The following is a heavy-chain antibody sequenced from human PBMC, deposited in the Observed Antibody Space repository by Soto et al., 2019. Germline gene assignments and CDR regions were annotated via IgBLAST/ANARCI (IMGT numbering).Heavy chain of an antibody. CDR1: GYSISSGYY. V-gene: IGHV4-38-2*02. Sequence: PSETLSLTCAVSGYSISSGYYWGWIRQPPGKGLEWIGSIYHSGSTYYNPSLKSRVTISVDTSKNQFSLKLSSVTAADTAVYYCARDLYYYDSREYYFDYWSQGTLVTVSS. D-gene: IGHD3-22*01. CDR3: ARDLYYYDSREYYFDY. J-gene: IGHJ4*02. CDR2: IYHSGST.